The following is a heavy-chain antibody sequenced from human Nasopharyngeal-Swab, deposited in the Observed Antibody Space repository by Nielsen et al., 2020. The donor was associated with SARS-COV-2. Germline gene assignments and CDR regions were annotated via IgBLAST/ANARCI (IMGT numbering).Heavy chain of an antibody. CDR2: IIPIFGTA. V-gene: IGHV1-69*06. D-gene: IGHD5-12*01. CDR3: ARDRAYSGSYMDV. Sequence: WVRQAPGQGLEWMGGIIPIFGTANYAQKFQGRVTITADKSTSTAYMELCSLRSEDTAVYYCARDRAYSGSYMDVWGKGTTVTVSS. J-gene: IGHJ6*03.